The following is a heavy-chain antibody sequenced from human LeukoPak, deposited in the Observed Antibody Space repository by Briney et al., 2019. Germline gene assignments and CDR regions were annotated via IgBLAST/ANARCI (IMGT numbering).Heavy chain of an antibody. CDR1: GLTFSSYS. J-gene: IGHJ4*02. CDR2: ISSSSSTI. CDR3: ARGGGPVLRFLEWLFPSDLDY. V-gene: IGHV3-48*02. Sequence: GGSLILSCAASGLTFSSYSMTWVRQAPGKGLEWVSYISSSSSTIYYADSVKGRFTISRDNAKNSLYLQMNSLRDEDTAVYYCARGGGPVLRFLEWLFPSDLDYWGQGTLVTVSS. D-gene: IGHD3-3*01.